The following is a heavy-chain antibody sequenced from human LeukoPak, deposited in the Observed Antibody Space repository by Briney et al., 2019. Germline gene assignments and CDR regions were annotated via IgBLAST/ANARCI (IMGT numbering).Heavy chain of an antibody. J-gene: IGHJ4*02. CDR1: GFTFSSYA. CDR2: ISGSGGST. CDR3: ARGSGYFLDFDY. Sequence: GGSLRLSCAAPGFTFSSYAMSWVRQAPGKGLEWVSAISGSGGSTYYADSVKGRFTISRDSSKNTLYLQMNSLRAEDTAVYYCARGSGYFLDFDYWGQGTLVTVSS. V-gene: IGHV3-23*01. D-gene: IGHD3-22*01.